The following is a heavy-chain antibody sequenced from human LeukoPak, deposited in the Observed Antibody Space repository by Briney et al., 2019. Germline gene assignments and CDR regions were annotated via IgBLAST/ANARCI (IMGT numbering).Heavy chain of an antibody. D-gene: IGHD1-26*01. V-gene: IGHV3-11*06. Sequence: GGSLRLSCAATGFTFSDYYMSWVRQAPGKGLEWVSYISSSSSSTNYADSVKGRFTISRDNAKNSLYLQMNSLRDEDTAVYYCARDIVGATNEPGYWGQGTLVTVSS. CDR2: ISSSSSST. J-gene: IGHJ4*02. CDR3: ARDIVGATNEPGY. CDR1: GFTFSDYY.